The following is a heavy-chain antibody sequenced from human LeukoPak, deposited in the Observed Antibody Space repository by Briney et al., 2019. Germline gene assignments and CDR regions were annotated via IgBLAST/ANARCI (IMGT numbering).Heavy chain of an antibody. V-gene: IGHV3-7*01. Sequence: PGGSLRLSCAASGFTFSNYWMGWVRQAPGKRPEGLANMNIDGSEKYYADSVKGRFSISRDNARNSVYLQMASLRVEDTAVYYCARDPVEWELLLDYWGQGTLVTVSS. J-gene: IGHJ4*02. CDR2: MNIDGSEK. CDR3: ARDPVEWELLLDY. D-gene: IGHD1-26*01. CDR1: GFTFSNYW.